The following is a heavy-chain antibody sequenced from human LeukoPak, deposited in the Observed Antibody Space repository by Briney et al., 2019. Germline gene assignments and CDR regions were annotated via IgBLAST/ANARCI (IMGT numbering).Heavy chain of an antibody. CDR2: IYHSGST. D-gene: IGHD1-1*01. J-gene: IGHJ3*02. Sequence: PSETLSLACTVSDYSISSGYYWDWIRQPPGKGLEWIGSIYHSGSTYYNPSLKSRVTISVDTSKNQFSLKLSSVTAADTAVYYCTRETGTTRAFDIWGQGTMVTVSS. V-gene: IGHV4-38-2*02. CDR1: DYSISSGYY. CDR3: TRETGTTRAFDI.